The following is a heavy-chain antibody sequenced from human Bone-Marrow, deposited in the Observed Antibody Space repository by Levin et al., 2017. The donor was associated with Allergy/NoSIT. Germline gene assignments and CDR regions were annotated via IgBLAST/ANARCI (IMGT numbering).Heavy chain of an antibody. Sequence: SQTLSLTCTVSGGSISSYYWSWIRQPPGKGLEWIGYIYYSGSTNYNPSLKSRVTISVDTSKNQFSLKLSSVTAADTAVYYCARSYSYYGMDVWGQGTTVTVSS. V-gene: IGHV4-59*01. J-gene: IGHJ6*02. D-gene: IGHD1-26*01. CDR1: GGSISSYY. CDR3: ARSYSYYGMDV. CDR2: IYYSGST.